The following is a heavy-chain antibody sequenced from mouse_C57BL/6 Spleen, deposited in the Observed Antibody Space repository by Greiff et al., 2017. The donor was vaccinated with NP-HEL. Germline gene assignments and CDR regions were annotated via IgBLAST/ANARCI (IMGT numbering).Heavy chain of an antibody. CDR2: IHPNSGST. CDR3: ARGEFITGGYFDY. V-gene: IGHV1-64*01. Sequence: VQLQQSGAELVKPGASVKLSCKASGYTFTSYWMHWVKQRPGQGLEWIGMIHPNSGSTNYNEKFKSKATLTVDKSSSTAYMQLSSLTSEDSAVYYCARGEFITGGYFDYWGQGTTLTVSS. D-gene: IGHD1-1*01. J-gene: IGHJ2*01. CDR1: GYTFTSYW.